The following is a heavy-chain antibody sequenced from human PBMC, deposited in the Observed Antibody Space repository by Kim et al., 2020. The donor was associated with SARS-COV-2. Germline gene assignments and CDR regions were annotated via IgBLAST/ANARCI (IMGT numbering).Heavy chain of an antibody. CDR3: AREPYSSGWRYYYYGMDV. Sequence: SRVTISVDTSKDQFSLKLSSVTAADTAVYYCAREPYSSGWRYYYYGMDVWGQGTTVTVSS. V-gene: IGHV4-59*01. D-gene: IGHD6-19*01. J-gene: IGHJ6*02.